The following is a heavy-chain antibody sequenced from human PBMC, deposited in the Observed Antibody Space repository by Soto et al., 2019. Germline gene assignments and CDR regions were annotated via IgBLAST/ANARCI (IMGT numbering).Heavy chain of an antibody. CDR1: GYTFTSYG. D-gene: IGHD2-15*01. V-gene: IGHV1-18*01. J-gene: IGHJ4*02. CDR2: ISAYNGNT. CDR3: AREGCSGGSCPPTDY. Sequence: ASVKVSCKASGYTFTSYGISWVRQAPGQGLEWMGWISAYNGNTNYAQKLQGRVTMTTDTSTSTAYMELRSLRSDDTAVYYCAREGCSGGSCPPTDYWGQGTLVTVSS.